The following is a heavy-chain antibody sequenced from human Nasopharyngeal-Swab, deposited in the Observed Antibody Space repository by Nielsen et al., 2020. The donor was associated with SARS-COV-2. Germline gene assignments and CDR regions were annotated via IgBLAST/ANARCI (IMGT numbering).Heavy chain of an antibody. D-gene: IGHD3-3*01. CDR3: TSGSVPLYYDFWGGYYGSPQNYYGMDV. CDR1: GYSFTSYW. V-gene: IGHV5-51*01. J-gene: IGHJ6*02. Sequence: SVKVFSKGSGYSFTSYWIGWVRQMPGKGLEWMGIIYPGDSDTRYSPSFQGQVTISAYKSISTAYLQWSTLNASDTAMYYCTSGSVPLYYDFWGGYYGSPQNYYGMDVWGQGTTVTVSS. CDR2: IYPGDSDT.